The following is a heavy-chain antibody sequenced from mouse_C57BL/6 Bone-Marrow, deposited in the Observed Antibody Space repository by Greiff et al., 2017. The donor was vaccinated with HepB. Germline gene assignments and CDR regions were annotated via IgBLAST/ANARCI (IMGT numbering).Heavy chain of an antibody. CDR1: GYAFSSSW. Sequence: QVQLQQSGPELVKPGASVKISCKASGYAFSSSWMNWVKQRPGKGLEWIGRIYPGDGDTNYNGKFKVKATLTADKSASTAYMQLSSLTSEDSAVYFCASRDYYAMDYWGQGTSVTVSS. CDR2: IYPGDGDT. D-gene: IGHD3-3*01. CDR3: ASRDYYAMDY. V-gene: IGHV1-82*01. J-gene: IGHJ4*01.